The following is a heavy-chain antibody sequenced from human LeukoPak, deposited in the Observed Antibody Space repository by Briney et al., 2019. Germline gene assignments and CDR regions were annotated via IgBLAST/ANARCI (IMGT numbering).Heavy chain of an antibody. D-gene: IGHD3-10*01. Sequence: GGSLRLSCAASGFSFSRYWMHWVRHSPGKGLVWVSRINEDGSTTTYADSVKGRFTISRDNAKNTLHLQMNSLRAEDMAVYYCARGVPPCFDPWGQGTLVTVSS. J-gene: IGHJ5*02. CDR1: GFSFSRYW. V-gene: IGHV3-74*03. CDR3: ARGVPPCFDP. CDR2: INEDGSTT.